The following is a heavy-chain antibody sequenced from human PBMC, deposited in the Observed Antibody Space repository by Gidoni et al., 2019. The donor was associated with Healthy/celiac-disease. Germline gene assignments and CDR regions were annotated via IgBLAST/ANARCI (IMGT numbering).Heavy chain of an antibody. CDR2: ITPNSGGT. V-gene: IGHV1-2*02. CDR3: ARVGYGDYVHHFDY. Sequence: QVQLVQSGAAVKMPGASVKVSCKASGYTFTGYYMHWVRPAPGQGLEWMGWITPNSGGTKYAQNFQGRVTMTRDTSISTAYMELSRLRSDDTAVYYCARVGYGDYVHHFDYWGQGTLVTVSS. J-gene: IGHJ4*02. CDR1: GYTFTGYY. D-gene: IGHD4-17*01.